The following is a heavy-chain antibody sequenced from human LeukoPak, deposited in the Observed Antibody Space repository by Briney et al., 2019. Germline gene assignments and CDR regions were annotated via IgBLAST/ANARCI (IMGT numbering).Heavy chain of an antibody. J-gene: IGHJ4*02. D-gene: IGHD3-22*01. CDR2: ISGSGGST. V-gene: IGHV3-23*01. CDR1: GFPVSSYA. Sequence: GALVLSFAASGFPVSSYAMSWVRPAPGKGLEWVSAISGSGGSTYYADSVKGRFTISRDNSKNTLYLQMNSLRAEDTAVYYCAKGTTMIVVAPVVYWGQGTLVTVSS. CDR3: AKGTTMIVVAPVVY.